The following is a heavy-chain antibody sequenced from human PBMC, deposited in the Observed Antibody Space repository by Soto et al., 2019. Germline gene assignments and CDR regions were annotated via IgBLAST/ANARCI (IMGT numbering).Heavy chain of an antibody. J-gene: IGHJ4*02. CDR1: GFTFSSYA. V-gene: IGHV3-23*01. Sequence: EVQLLESGGGLVQPGGSLRLSCAASGFTFSSYAMSWVRQAPGKGLEWVSGISGSGGNTYYADSVKGRFTISRDNSKNTRYLQMNSLRAEDTAVYYCAKGKSAAASYFDYWGQGTLVTVSS. CDR2: ISGSGGNT. CDR3: AKGKSAAASYFDY. D-gene: IGHD6-13*01.